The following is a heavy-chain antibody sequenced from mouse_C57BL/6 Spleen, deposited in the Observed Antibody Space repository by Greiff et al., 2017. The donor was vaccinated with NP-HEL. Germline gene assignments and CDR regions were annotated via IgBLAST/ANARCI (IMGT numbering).Heavy chain of an antibody. J-gene: IGHJ4*01. CDR2: MYPRSGNT. CDR1: GYTFTSYG. Sequence: VQRVESGAELARPGASVKLSCKASGYTFTSYGISWVKQRTGQGLEWIGEMYPRSGNTYYNEKFKGKATLTADKSSSTAYMELRSLTSEDSAVYFCARPITTVVGRDYWGQGTSVTVSS. V-gene: IGHV1-81*01. CDR3: ARPITTVVGRDY. D-gene: IGHD1-1*01.